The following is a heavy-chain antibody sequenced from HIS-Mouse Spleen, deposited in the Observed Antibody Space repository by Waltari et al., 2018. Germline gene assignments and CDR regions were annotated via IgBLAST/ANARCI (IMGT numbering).Heavy chain of an antibody. CDR1: GYTFTGAS. Sequence: QVQLVQSGAEVKKPGASVKVSCKASGYTFTGASMHWARQAPGQGLEWMGWINPNSGGTNYAQKFQGRVTMTRDTSISTAYMELSRLRSDDTAVYYCARDPQIRIEFAFDIWGQGTMVTVSS. CDR2: INPNSGGT. J-gene: IGHJ3*02. D-gene: IGHD2-15*01. CDR3: ARDPQIRIEFAFDI. V-gene: IGHV1-2*02.